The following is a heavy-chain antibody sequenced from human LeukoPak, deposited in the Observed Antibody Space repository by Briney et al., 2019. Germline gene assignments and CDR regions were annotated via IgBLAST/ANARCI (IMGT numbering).Heavy chain of an antibody. CDR2: INHSGST. V-gene: IGHV4-34*01. CDR3: ARGRGSGGAAGKGWYFDL. J-gene: IGHJ2*01. Sequence: PSETLSLTCAVYGGSFSGYYWSWIRQPPGKGLEWIGEINHSGSTNYNPSLKSRVTISVDTSKNQFSLKLSSVTAADTAVYYCARGRGSGGAAGKGWYFDLWGRGTLVTVSS. D-gene: IGHD6-13*01. CDR1: GGSFSGYY.